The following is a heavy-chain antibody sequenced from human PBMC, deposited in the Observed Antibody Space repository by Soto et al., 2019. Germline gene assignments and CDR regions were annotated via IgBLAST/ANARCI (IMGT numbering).Heavy chain of an antibody. Sequence: SETLSLTCTVSGGSVSSGSYYWSWIRQPPGKGLEWIGYIYYSGSTNYNPSLKSRVTISVDTSKNQFSLKLSSVTAADTAVYYCARGSYYDFWSGYYDAFDIWGQGTMVTVS. J-gene: IGHJ3*02. CDR3: ARGSYYDFWSGYYDAFDI. V-gene: IGHV4-61*01. CDR2: IYYSGST. D-gene: IGHD3-3*01. CDR1: GGSVSSGSYY.